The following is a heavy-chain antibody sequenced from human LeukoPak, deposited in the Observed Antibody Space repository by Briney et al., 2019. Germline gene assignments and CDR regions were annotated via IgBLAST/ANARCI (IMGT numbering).Heavy chain of an antibody. Sequence: SETLSLTCTVSGGSISSYYWSWIRQPPGKGLEWIGYIYYSGSTNYNPSLKSRVTISVDTSKNQFSLKLSSVTAADTAVYYCASPYCSSTSCSPEGDYYYGMDVWGQGATVTVSS. CDR2: IYYSGST. D-gene: IGHD2-2*01. V-gene: IGHV4-59*01. CDR1: GGSISSYY. CDR3: ASPYCSSTSCSPEGDYYYGMDV. J-gene: IGHJ6*02.